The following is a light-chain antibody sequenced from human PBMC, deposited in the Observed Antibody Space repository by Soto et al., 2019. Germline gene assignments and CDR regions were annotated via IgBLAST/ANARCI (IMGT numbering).Light chain of an antibody. Sequence: EIVLTQSPATLSLSPGERATLSCRASQSVSSYLAWYQQKPGQAPKLLIYDASNRATGIPARFSGSGSGTDLTLTISSLPPEDFAVYYGQQFSNLLFTFGPGTKVDIK. J-gene: IGKJ3*01. CDR1: QSVSSY. V-gene: IGKV3-11*01. CDR2: DAS. CDR3: QQFSNLLFT.